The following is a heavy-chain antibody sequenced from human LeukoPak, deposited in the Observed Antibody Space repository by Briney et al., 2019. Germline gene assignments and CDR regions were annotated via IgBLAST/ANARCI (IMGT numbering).Heavy chain of an antibody. CDR2: ISWNSGSI. CDR1: GFTFSSYA. Sequence: GGSLRLSCAASGFTFSSYAMSWVRQAPGKGLERVSGISWNSGSIGYADSVKGRFTISRDNAKNSLYLQMNSLRAEDTALYYCAKDRGGMASSWGQGTLVTVSS. D-gene: IGHD3-16*01. V-gene: IGHV3-9*01. J-gene: IGHJ4*02. CDR3: AKDRGGMASS.